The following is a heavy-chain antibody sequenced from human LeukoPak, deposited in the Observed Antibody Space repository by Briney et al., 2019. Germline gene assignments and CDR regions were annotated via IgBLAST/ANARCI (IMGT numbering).Heavy chain of an antibody. CDR3: TKDPDCTSGICYTFFDY. CDR1: GVTFSNSG. Sequence: PGGTLRLSCAASGVTFSNSGMSWVRQAPGKGLEWVSGITANGDRTSYADSVKGRFTISRDNSKNTLYLQMNSLRAEDTAVYYCTKDPDCTSGICYTFFDYWGQGTLVTVSS. V-gene: IGHV3-23*01. CDR2: ITANGDRT. D-gene: IGHD2-8*01. J-gene: IGHJ4*02.